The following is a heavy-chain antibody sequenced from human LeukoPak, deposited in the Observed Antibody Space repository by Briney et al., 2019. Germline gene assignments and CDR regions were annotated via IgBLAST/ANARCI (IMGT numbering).Heavy chain of an antibody. CDR3: AKGYNYAYEY. D-gene: IGHD5-18*01. CDR2: IYSGGST. Sequence: GGSLRLSCAASGFTFSSSYMSWVRQAPGKGLEWVSLIYSGGSTYYAASVKGRFTISRDNSKNTLYLQMNSLRPEDTAVYYCAKGYNYAYEYWGQGTLVTVSS. V-gene: IGHV3-53*01. CDR1: GFTFSSSY. J-gene: IGHJ4*02.